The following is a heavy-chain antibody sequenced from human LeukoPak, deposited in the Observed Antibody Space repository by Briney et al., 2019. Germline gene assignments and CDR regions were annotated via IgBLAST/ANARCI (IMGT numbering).Heavy chain of an antibody. D-gene: IGHD3-3*01. Sequence: SETLSLTCAVFDGSLSGSCLSWIRQFPGKGLEWIGEITDSGTTNSNPSLNNRVIISVDPSKNQFSLKVTSVTAADTAVYYCARQETVLDQGRFAFDLWGQGTAVTVSS. CDR1: DGSLSGSC. CDR2: ITDSGTT. CDR3: ARQETVLDQGRFAFDL. V-gene: IGHV4-34*01. J-gene: IGHJ3*01.